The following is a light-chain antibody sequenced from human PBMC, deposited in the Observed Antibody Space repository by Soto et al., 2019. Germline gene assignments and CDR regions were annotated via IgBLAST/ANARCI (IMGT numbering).Light chain of an antibody. V-gene: IGKV1-39*01. Sequence: DIQMTQSPSPLSASVGDRVTITCRASQTISTYLNWYQQKPGKAPKLLIYGASNLQSGVPSRFSGSGSGTDFTLTISSLQPEDFGTYYCQQSFSTPRTFGQGTKVDIK. J-gene: IGKJ1*01. CDR3: QQSFSTPRT. CDR1: QTISTY. CDR2: GAS.